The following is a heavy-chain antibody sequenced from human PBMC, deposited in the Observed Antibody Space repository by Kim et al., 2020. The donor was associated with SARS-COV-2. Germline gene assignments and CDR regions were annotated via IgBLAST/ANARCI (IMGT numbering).Heavy chain of an antibody. D-gene: IGHD1-1*01. CDR1: GGTFRTYS. CDR2: IIPKSGRL. CDR3: VRATFWNSKTWPTDTYCYYALEV. V-gene: IGHV1-69*13. Sequence: SVKVSCKAPGGTFRTYSIIWVRQAPGQGLEWMGGIIPKSGRLDYAQNFQGRVTISADESTSTVYMDLGSLTSHDTAVYYCVRATFWNSKTWPTDTYCYYALEVWGQGTTVTVSS. J-gene: IGHJ6*02.